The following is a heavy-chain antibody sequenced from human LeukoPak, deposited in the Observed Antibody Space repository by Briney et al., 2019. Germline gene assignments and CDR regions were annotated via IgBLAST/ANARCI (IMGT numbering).Heavy chain of an antibody. Sequence: PSETLSLTCTVSGGSMSTYYWSWIRQPPGKGLEGIGYIYDSLSTDYNPSLKSRGTISVDMSKNQFSLKLTSVTAADTAVYYCARRSWYVDYWGQGTLVSVSS. V-gene: IGHV4-59*01. D-gene: IGHD6-13*01. CDR1: GGSMSTYY. CDR2: IYDSLST. J-gene: IGHJ4*02. CDR3: ARRSWYVDY.